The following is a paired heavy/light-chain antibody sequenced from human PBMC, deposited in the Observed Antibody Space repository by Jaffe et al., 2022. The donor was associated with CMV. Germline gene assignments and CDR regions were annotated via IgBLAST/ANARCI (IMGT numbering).Light chain of an antibody. CDR3: QQRSHWPPEYT. CDR1: QSISTY. V-gene: IGKV3-11*01. Sequence: EVVLTQSPATLSLSPGERATLSCRASQSISTYLAWYQHKPGQTPRLLIYDASNRATGIPARFSGSGSGTDFTLTISSLEPEDFAVYYCQQRSHWPPEYTFGQGTKLEIK. CDR2: DAS. J-gene: IGKJ2*01.
Heavy chain of an antibody. Sequence: QVQLQESGPGLVKPSETLSLTCTVSGGSITRYYWSWIRKPPGKGLEWLGSIYDIGSTDYNPSLKSRVTISVDRSNKQFYLKLTSVTAADTAVYYCAREGGGSNSAYLDPWGQGILVTVSS. D-gene: IGHD4-4*01. V-gene: IGHV4-59*01. CDR2: IYDIGST. CDR3: AREGGGSNSAYLDP. J-gene: IGHJ5*02. CDR1: GGSITRYY.